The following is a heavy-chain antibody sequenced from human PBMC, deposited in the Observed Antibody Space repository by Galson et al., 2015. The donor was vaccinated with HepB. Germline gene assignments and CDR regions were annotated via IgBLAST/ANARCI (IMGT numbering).Heavy chain of an antibody. CDR2: ISAYNGNT. CDR1: GYTFTSYG. Sequence: SVKVSCKASGYTFTSYGISWVRQAPGQGLEWMGWISAYNGNTNYAQKLQGRVTMTTDTSTSTAYMELRSLRSDDTAVYYCARAGMEGPYYYDSSGYFPFDYWGQGTLVTVSS. D-gene: IGHD3-22*01. V-gene: IGHV1-18*01. J-gene: IGHJ4*02. CDR3: ARAGMEGPYYYDSSGYFPFDY.